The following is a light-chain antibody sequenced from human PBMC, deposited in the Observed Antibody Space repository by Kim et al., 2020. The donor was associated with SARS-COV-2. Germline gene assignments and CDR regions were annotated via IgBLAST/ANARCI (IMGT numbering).Light chain of an antibody. CDR3: QQSYSTPT. V-gene: IGKV1-39*01. J-gene: IGKJ3*01. Sequence: DIQMTQSPSSLSASVGDRVTITCRASQSISSYLNWYQQKPGKAPKLLIYAASSLQSGVPSRFSGSGSGTDFTLTISSLRPEDFATYYCQQSYSTPTFGPGTKVDIK. CDR1: QSISSY. CDR2: AAS.